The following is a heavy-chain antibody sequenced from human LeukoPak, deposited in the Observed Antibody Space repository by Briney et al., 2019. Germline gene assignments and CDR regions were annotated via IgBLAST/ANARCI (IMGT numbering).Heavy chain of an antibody. Sequence: GSSVKVSCKASGGTFSSYAISWVRQAPGQGLEWMGGIIPIFGTANYAQKFQGRVTITADKSTSTAYMELSSLRSEDTAVYYCARDPGTTAMVRYGTDVWGKGTTVTVSS. CDR2: IIPIFGTA. V-gene: IGHV1-69*06. CDR3: ARDPGTTAMVRYGTDV. J-gene: IGHJ6*04. D-gene: IGHD5-18*01. CDR1: GGTFSSYA.